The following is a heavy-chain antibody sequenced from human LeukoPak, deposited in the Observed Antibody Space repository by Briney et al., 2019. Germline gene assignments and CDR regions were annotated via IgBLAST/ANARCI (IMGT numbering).Heavy chain of an antibody. CDR3: ARVGFYHSGRYYPDY. Sequence: GGSLRLLRAASGFTLSTYWMPWVAQAPGKGLEVVANINQDGSDRPYVASVKGRFTISRNTVKNSLYLQMNSLRAEDTAIYYCARVGFYHSGRYYPDYWGQGTLVAVTS. D-gene: IGHD3-22*01. CDR2: INQDGSDR. CDR1: GFTLSTYW. J-gene: IGHJ4*02. V-gene: IGHV3-7*01.